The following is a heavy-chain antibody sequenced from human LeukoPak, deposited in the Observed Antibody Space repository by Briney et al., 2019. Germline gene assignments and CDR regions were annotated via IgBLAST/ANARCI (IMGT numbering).Heavy chain of an antibody. CDR3: ATLSSGWYLETDY. CDR1: GYTFTGYY. J-gene: IGHJ4*02. V-gene: IGHV1-2*02. CDR2: INPNSGGT. Sequence: ASVKVSCKASGYTFTGYYMHWVRQAPGRGLEWMGWINPNSGGTNYAQKFQGRVTMTRDTSISTAYMELSRLRSDDTAVYYCATLSSGWYLETDYWGQGTLVTVSS. D-gene: IGHD6-19*01.